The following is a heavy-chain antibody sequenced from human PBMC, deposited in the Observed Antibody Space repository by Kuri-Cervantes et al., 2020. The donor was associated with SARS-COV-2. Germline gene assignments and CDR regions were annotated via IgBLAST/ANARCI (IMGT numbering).Heavy chain of an antibody. V-gene: IGHV3-23*01. Sequence: GESLKISCAASGFTFSSYSMNWVRQAPGKGLEWVSAISGSGGSTYYADSVKGRFTISRDNSKNTLYLQMNGLRAEDTAVYYCARDRRFRAATLDYWGQGTLVTVSS. CDR1: GFTFSSYS. CDR2: ISGSGGST. CDR3: ARDRRFRAATLDY. J-gene: IGHJ4*02. D-gene: IGHD6-13*01.